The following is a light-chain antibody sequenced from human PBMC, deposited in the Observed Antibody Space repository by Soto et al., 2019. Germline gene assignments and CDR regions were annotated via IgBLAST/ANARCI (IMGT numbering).Light chain of an antibody. J-gene: IGKJ3*01. V-gene: IGKV1-39*01. CDR1: QSISSY. CDR3: QQSFSNPLT. CDR2: GAS. Sequence: IPMTQSPSSLSASVGDRVTITCRASQSISSYLNWFQQKPGKAPKLLIYGASSLQSGVPSRFSGSGSGTDFTLTISSLQPEDFATYFCQQSFSNPLTFGPGTTVDI.